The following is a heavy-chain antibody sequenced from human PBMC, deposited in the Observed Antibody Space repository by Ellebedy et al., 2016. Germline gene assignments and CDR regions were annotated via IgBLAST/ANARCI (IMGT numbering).Heavy chain of an antibody. Sequence: GGSLRLSCAASGFIVSSYYMSWVRQAPGKGLEWVSIIYSGGSTYYGDSVKGRFTISRDNSKNTLFLQMNSLRAEDTAVYYCARDLDLFIGYFDYWGQGTLVTVSS. CDR2: IYSGGST. CDR1: GFIVSSYY. CDR3: ARDLDLFIGYFDY. J-gene: IGHJ4*02. D-gene: IGHD3-9*01. V-gene: IGHV3-66*01.